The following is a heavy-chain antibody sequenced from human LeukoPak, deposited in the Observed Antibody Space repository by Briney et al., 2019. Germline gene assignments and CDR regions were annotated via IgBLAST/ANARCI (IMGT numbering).Heavy chain of an antibody. CDR1: GFTFGDYL. CDR2: ISGGTT. CDR3: SRGSGWLSVY. D-gene: IGHD6-19*01. V-gene: IGHV3-49*03. J-gene: IGHJ4*02. Sequence: PGGSLRLSRTAAGFTFGDYLMSWFRQAPGKGLEWIGFISGGTTEYAASVEGRFTISRDDSTSIAYLQMNSLTTEDTAVYYCSRGSGWLSVYWGQGTLVTVSS.